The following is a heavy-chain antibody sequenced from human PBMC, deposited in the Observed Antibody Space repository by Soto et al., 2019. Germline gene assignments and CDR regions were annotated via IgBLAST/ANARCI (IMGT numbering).Heavy chain of an antibody. CDR1: GGSFSGYY. CDR3: ARTGLQWLDPVGGWFDP. CDR2: INHSGST. J-gene: IGHJ5*02. V-gene: IGHV4-34*01. D-gene: IGHD6-19*01. Sequence: QVQLQQWGAGLLKPSETLSLTCAVYGGSFSGYYWSWIRQPPGKGLEWIGEINHSGSTNYNPSLKSRVTISVDTSKNQFSLKLSSVTAADTAVYYCARTGLQWLDPVGGWFDPWGQGTLVTVSS.